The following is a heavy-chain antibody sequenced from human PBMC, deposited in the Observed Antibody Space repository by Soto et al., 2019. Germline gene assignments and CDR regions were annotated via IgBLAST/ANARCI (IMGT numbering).Heavy chain of an antibody. CDR3: ARDTYYYDSSGYYYNGMDV. Sequence: QVQLVQSGAEVKKPGASVKGSFKASGYTFTSYGISWGRQAPGQGLEWMGWISAYNGNTNYEQKLQGRVTMTTDTSTSTAYMELRSLRSDDTAVYYCARDTYYYDSSGYYYNGMDVWGQGTTVTVSS. J-gene: IGHJ6*02. CDR1: GYTFTSYG. D-gene: IGHD3-22*01. CDR2: ISAYNGNT. V-gene: IGHV1-18*04.